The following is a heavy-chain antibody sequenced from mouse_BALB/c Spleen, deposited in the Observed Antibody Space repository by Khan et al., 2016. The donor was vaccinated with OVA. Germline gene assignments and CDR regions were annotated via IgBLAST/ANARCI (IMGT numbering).Heavy chain of an antibody. V-gene: IGHV2-9*02. J-gene: IGHJ4*01. D-gene: IGHD2-3*01. Sequence: VQLKESGPGLVAPSQSLSITCTVSGFSLTSYGVNWVRQPPGKGLEWLGVIWAGGSTNYNSALMSRLSISKDNSKSQVFLKMNSLHTDDTAMYYCARFYDPYYAMDYWGQGTSVTVSS. CDR1: GFSLTSYG. CDR2: IWAGGST. CDR3: ARFYDPYYAMDY.